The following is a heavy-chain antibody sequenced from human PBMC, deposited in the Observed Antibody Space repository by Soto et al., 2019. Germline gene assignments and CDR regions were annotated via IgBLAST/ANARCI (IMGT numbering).Heavy chain of an antibody. CDR1: GGSFSGYY. Sequence: SETLSLTCAVYGGSFSGYYWSWIRQPPGKGLEWIGEINHSGSTNYNPSLKSRVTISVDTSKNQFSLKLSSVTAADTAVYYCARGSIAARPMRWFDPWGQGTLVTVSS. V-gene: IGHV4-34*01. J-gene: IGHJ5*02. D-gene: IGHD6-6*01. CDR2: INHSGST. CDR3: ARGSIAARPMRWFDP.